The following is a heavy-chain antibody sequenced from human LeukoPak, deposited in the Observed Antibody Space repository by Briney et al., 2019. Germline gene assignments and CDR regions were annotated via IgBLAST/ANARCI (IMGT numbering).Heavy chain of an antibody. D-gene: IGHD2-2*01. CDR2: INHSGST. CDR3: ARDGPPMRDRRGFGY. CDR1: GGSFSGYY. J-gene: IGHJ4*02. V-gene: IGHV4-34*01. Sequence: PSETLSLTCAVYGGSFSGYYWSWIRQPPAQGLDWIGEINHSGSTNYNPSLKSRVTISVDTSKNQFSLKLSSVTAADTAVYYCARDGPPMRDRRGFGYWGQGTLVTVSS.